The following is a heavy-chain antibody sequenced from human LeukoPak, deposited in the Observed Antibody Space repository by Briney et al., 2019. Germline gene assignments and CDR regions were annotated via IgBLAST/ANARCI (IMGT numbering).Heavy chain of an antibody. Sequence: TGGSLRLSCAASGFTFSSYAMSWVRQAPGKGLEWVSAISGSGGSTYYADSVKGRFTISRDNSKNTLYLQMNSLRAEDTAVYYCARHHSDYYDSSGYRYYYYYGMDVWGQGTTVTVSS. J-gene: IGHJ6*02. V-gene: IGHV3-23*01. CDR2: ISGSGGST. CDR3: ARHHSDYYDSSGYRYYYYYGMDV. CDR1: GFTFSSYA. D-gene: IGHD3-22*01.